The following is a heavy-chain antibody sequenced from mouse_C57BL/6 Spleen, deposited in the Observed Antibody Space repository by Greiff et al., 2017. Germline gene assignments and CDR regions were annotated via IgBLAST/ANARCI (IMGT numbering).Heavy chain of an antibody. D-gene: IGHD2-2*01. J-gene: IGHJ4*01. CDR1: GYTFTDYY. V-gene: IGHV1-26*01. Sequence: VQLQQSGPELVKPGASVKISCKASGYTFTDYYMNWVKQSHGKSLEWIGDINPNNGGTSYNQKFKGKATLTVDKSSSTAYMELRSLTSEDSAVYYCARSGYGYPYYYAMDDWGQGTSVTVSS. CDR3: ARSGYGYPYYYAMDD. CDR2: INPNNGGT.